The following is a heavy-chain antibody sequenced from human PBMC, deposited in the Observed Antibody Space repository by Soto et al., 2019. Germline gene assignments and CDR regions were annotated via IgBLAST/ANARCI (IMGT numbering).Heavy chain of an antibody. Sequence: PSETLALTCAVSGYSISSGYYWGWIRQPPGKGLEWIGSIYHSGSTYYNPSLKSRVTISVDTSKNQFSLKLSSVTAADTAVYYCARGGSSSWRIPYGMDVWGQGTTVTVSS. J-gene: IGHJ6*02. CDR2: IYHSGST. V-gene: IGHV4-38-2*01. CDR1: GYSISSGYY. CDR3: ARGGSSSWRIPYGMDV. D-gene: IGHD6-13*01.